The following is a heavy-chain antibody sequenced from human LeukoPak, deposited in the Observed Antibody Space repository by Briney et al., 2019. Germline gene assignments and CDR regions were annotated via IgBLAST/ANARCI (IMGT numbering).Heavy chain of an antibody. V-gene: IGHV4-59*08. D-gene: IGHD3-9*01. CDR3: ARHSYDILTGPTYYFDY. Sequence: SETLSLTCTVSGGSISSYYWSWIRQPPGKGLEWIGYIYYSRSTNYNPSLKSRVTISVDTSKNQFSLKLSSVTAADTAVYYCARHSYDILTGPTYYFDYWGQGTLVTVSS. CDR1: GGSISSYY. J-gene: IGHJ4*02. CDR2: IYYSRST.